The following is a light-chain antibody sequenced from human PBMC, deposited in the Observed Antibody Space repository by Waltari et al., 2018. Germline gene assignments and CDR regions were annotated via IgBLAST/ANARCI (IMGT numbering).Light chain of an antibody. Sequence: QSALTQPASVSGSPGQSITISCTGTSSNVGNYKRFSWYQQHPGKAPKLMIYAVSKQPFGVFVCFAGSKSGDMASLTISGLQPEDEAEYFCSSYSGSSKGVFGGGTKVTVL. CDR1: SSNVGNYKR. CDR2: AVS. V-gene: IGLV2-23*02. CDR3: SSYSGSSKGV. J-gene: IGLJ2*01.